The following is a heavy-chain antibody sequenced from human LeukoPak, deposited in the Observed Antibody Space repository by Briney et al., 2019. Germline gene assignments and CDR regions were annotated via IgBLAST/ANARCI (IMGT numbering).Heavy chain of an antibody. J-gene: IGHJ5*02. CDR3: ARVQKSNSGSYYLAAS. CDR2: TYFTGST. CDR1: GDSVISGDYR. Sequence: SETLSLTCTVSGDSVISGDYRWTWIRQPPGKGLEWIGYTYFTGSTYFNPSLKRRVAISIDTSKNQFSLQLTSVTVADTAVYYCARVQKSNSGSYYLAASWGPGTLVPVSS. D-gene: IGHD3-22*01. V-gene: IGHV4-30-4*01.